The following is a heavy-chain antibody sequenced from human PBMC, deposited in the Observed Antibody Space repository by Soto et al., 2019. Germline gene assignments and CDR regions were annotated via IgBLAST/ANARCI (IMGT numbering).Heavy chain of an antibody. CDR3: ARETPFTYYYDSRGYRLDY. CDR1: GFSFGNYA. D-gene: IGHD3-22*01. J-gene: IGHJ4*02. Sequence: GGSLRLSCAASGFSFGNYAMSWVRQTPGKGLDWVSSISGSGGHIYYTGSVKGRFTISRDNSKNTVYLQMNSLRADDTAVYYCARETPFTYYYDSRGYRLDYWGQGTLVTVSS. V-gene: IGHV3-23*01. CDR2: ISGSGGHI.